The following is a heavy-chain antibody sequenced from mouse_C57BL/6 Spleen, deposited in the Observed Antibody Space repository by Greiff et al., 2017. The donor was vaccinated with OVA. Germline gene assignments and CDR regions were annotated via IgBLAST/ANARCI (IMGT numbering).Heavy chain of an antibody. CDR2: IDPEDGET. CDR3: ARSPITTVVGPAMDY. CDR1: GFNIKDYY. D-gene: IGHD1-1*01. J-gene: IGHJ4*01. V-gene: IGHV14-2*01. Sequence: EVKLMESGAELVKPGASVKLSCTASGFNIKDYYMHWVKQRTEQGLEWIGRIDPEDGETKYAPKFQGKATITADTSSNTAYLQLSSLTSEDTAVYYCARSPITTVVGPAMDYWGQGTSVTVSS.